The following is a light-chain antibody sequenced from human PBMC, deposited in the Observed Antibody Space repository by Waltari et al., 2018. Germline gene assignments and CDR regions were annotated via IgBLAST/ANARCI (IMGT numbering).Light chain of an antibody. V-gene: IGLV1-40*01. CDR3: QSYDNGLSGTV. J-gene: IGLJ1*01. CDR1: STNIGAAYD. Sequence: QSVLTQPPSVSGAPGQRVTISCTGSSTNIGAAYDVQWYQQFPGTAPKLLIYANTFRPSGVPDRFSGSNSGTSASLAITGLQAEEEADYYCQSYDNGLSGTVFGTGTKVTVL. CDR2: ANT.